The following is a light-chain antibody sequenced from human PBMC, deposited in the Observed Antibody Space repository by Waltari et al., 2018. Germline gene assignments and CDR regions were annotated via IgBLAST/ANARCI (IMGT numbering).Light chain of an antibody. V-gene: IGLV1-40*01. J-gene: IGLJ2*01. CDR2: ENI. Sequence: QSVLTQPPSTSGAPGQRITISCTGTRSNIGAGYYVSWYQQFPGTAPKLLIYENIKRPSGFSNRCSGSKSGTSASLTITGLQSGDEADYYCSAWDTSLSAVLFGGGTRLTVL. CDR3: SAWDTSLSAVL. CDR1: RSNIGAGYY.